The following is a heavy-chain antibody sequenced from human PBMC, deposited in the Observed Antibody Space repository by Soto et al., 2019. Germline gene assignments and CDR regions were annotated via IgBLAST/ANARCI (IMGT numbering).Heavy chain of an antibody. CDR3: ARVDYGDYGWYFDL. J-gene: IGHJ2*01. CDR1: GFTVTNKY. Sequence: EVQLVESGGGLIQPGGSLRLSCAASGFTVTNKYMTWVRQAPGKGLEGVSVIYSGGATSYADSVKGRFTISRDNSKDILYLQMNSLRAEDTAVYYCARVDYGDYGWYFDLWGRGTLVTVSS. D-gene: IGHD4-17*01. V-gene: IGHV3-53*01. CDR2: IYSGGAT.